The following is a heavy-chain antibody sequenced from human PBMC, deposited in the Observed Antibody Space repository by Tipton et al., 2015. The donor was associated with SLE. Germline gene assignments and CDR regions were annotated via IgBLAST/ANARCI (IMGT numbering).Heavy chain of an antibody. Sequence: LRLSCAVYGGSFSGYYWSWIRHPPGKGLEWIGYISYNGSTNYNPSLKSRVTISVDTSKNQFSLKLSSVTAADTAVYYCARDSVGYCSSTSCSDYGGIDYWGQGTLVTVSS. CDR2: ISYNGST. CDR3: ARDSVGYCSSTSCSDYGGIDY. D-gene: IGHD2-2*01. CDR1: GGSFSGYY. J-gene: IGHJ4*02. V-gene: IGHV4-59*12.